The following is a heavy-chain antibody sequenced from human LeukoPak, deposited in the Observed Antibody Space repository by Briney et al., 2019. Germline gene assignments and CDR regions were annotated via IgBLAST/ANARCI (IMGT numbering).Heavy chain of an antibody. V-gene: IGHV3-7*01. CDR1: GFTFSNYW. CDR3: ARGAIVARRAHYFDY. D-gene: IGHD6-6*01. CDR2: IKQDESEK. Sequence: GGSLRLSCAASGFTFSNYWVTWVRQAPGKGLEWEANIKQDESEKHYVDSVKGRFTISRDNTKNSLYLQMNSLSAEDSAVYYCARGAIVARRAHYFDYWGQRTLVTVSS. J-gene: IGHJ4*02.